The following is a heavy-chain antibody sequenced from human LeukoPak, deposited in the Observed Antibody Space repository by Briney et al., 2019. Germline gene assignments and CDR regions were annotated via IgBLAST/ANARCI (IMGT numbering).Heavy chain of an antibody. Sequence: NPSETLSLTCTVSGGSISSSSYYWGWIRQPPGKGVEWIGSIYYSGSTYYNPSLKSRVTISVDTSKNQFSLKLSSVTAADTAVYYFASQYYYDSSGYLLPFDPWGQGTLVTVSS. V-gene: IGHV4-39*01. J-gene: IGHJ5*02. CDR3: ASQYYYDSSGYLLPFDP. CDR2: IYYSGST. D-gene: IGHD3-22*01. CDR1: GGSISSSSYY.